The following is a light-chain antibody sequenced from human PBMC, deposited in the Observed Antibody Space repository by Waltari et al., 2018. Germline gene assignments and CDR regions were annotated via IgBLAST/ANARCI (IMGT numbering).Light chain of an antibody. J-gene: IGKJ1*01. Sequence: EIVTTQSPATLSVSPGERATLSCRTSQSVSSNLAWYQQRPGPAPRLLIYGASSRATDIPARFSGSGSGTEFTLTISSLQTEDFAVYYCLQYNHWPPWTFGQGTKVEVK. V-gene: IGKV3-15*01. CDR1: QSVSSN. CDR3: LQYNHWPPWT. CDR2: GAS.